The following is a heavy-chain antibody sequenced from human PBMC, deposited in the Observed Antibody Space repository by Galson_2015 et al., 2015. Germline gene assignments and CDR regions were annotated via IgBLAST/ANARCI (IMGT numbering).Heavy chain of an antibody. V-gene: IGHV3-23*01. Sequence: SLRLSCAASGFTFSSYAMSWVRQAPGKGLEWVSAISGSGGSTYYADSVKGRFTISRDNSKNTLYLQMNSLRAEDTAVYYCARTLRFLEWPSPLPIDPWGQGTLVTVSS. J-gene: IGHJ5*02. CDR1: GFTFSSYA. CDR3: ARTLRFLEWPSPLPIDP. CDR2: ISGSGGST. D-gene: IGHD3-3*01.